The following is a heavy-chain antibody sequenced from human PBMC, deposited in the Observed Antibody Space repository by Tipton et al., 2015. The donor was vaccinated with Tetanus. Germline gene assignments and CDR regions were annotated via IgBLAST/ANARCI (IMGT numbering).Heavy chain of an antibody. CDR2: INHSGST. Sequence: TLSLTCAVYGGSFSGYYWSWIRQPPGKGLEWIGEINHSGSTNYNPSLKSRVTISVDTSKNQFSLKLSSVTAADTAVYYCARGRLYGGAVQHGGQGTLVTVSS. CDR1: GGSFSGYY. J-gene: IGHJ1*01. CDR3: ARGRLYGGAVQH. D-gene: IGHD4-23*01. V-gene: IGHV4-34*01.